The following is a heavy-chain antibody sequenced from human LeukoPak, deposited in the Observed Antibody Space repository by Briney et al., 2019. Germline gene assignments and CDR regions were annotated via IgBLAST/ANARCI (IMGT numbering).Heavy chain of an antibody. J-gene: IGHJ4*02. CDR2: TYPGGSET. V-gene: IGHV5-51*01. D-gene: IGHD5-24*01. CDR3: ARASRDGYNQNFDH. Sequence: GESLKISCKGSGYSFTSYWNAWVRQRPGKGLEWMGITYPGGSETRYDPSFQGQVTISADSSTSTAYLQWSSLRASDTAMYYCARASRDGYNQNFDHWGQGTLVTVSS. CDR1: GYSFTSYW.